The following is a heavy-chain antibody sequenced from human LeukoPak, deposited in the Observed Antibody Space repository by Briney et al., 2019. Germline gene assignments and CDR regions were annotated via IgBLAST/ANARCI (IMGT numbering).Heavy chain of an antibody. Sequence: PGGSLRLSCVASGFTFSDYEMHWIRQAPGKGLEWVSYITKTGASIYYAPSVRGRFTISSDTADNSLYLQMNSLRAEDTAVYYCAKDPVRGVIPAGFDYWGQGTLVTVSS. V-gene: IGHV3-48*03. J-gene: IGHJ4*02. D-gene: IGHD3-10*01. CDR1: GFTFSDYE. CDR2: ITKTGASI. CDR3: AKDPVRGVIPAGFDY.